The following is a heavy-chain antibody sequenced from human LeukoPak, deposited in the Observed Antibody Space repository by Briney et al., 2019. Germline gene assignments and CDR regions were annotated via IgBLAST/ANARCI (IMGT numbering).Heavy chain of an antibody. CDR3: ASGAYYDFWSGYYMGYYFDY. CDR2: IKQDGSEK. J-gene: IGHJ4*02. Sequence: GGSLRLSCAASGFTFSSYWMSWVRQAPGKGLEWVANIKQDGSEKYYVDSVKGRFTISRDNAKNSLYLQMNSLRAEDTAVYYCASGAYYDFWSGYYMGYYFDYWGRGTLVTVSS. CDR1: GFTFSSYW. V-gene: IGHV3-7*01. D-gene: IGHD3-3*01.